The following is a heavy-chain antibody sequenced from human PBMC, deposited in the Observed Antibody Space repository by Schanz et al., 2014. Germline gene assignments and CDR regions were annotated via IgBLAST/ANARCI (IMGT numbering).Heavy chain of an antibody. CDR3: ARLDSSSWYPRY. CDR1: GFTFSDYY. D-gene: IGHD6-13*01. V-gene: IGHV3-11*05. CDR2: ISGSSIHK. J-gene: IGHJ4*02. Sequence: QVQLVESGGGVVQPGRSLRLSCAASGFTFSDYYMAWIRQAPGKGLEWVSHISGSSIHKNYADSVKGRFSISRDNGETSVYLQINSLRVEDTAVYYCARLDSSSWYPRYWGQGTLVTVSS.